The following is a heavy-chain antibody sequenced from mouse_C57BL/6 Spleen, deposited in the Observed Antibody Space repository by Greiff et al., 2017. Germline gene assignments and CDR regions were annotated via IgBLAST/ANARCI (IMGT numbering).Heavy chain of an antibody. CDR3: ARDGFYAMDY. CDR1: GFTFSDYG. Sequence: EVKLVESGGGLVKPGGSLKLSCAASGFTFSDYGMHWVRQAPEKGLEWVAYISSGSSTIYYADTVKGRFTISRDTAKNTLFLQMTSLRSEDTAMYYCARDGFYAMDYWGQGTSVTVSS. CDR2: ISSGSSTI. V-gene: IGHV5-17*01. J-gene: IGHJ4*01. D-gene: IGHD2-3*01.